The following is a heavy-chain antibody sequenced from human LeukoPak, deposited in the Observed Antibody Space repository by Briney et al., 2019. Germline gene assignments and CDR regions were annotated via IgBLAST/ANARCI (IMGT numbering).Heavy chain of an antibody. D-gene: IGHD2-15*01. Sequence: ASVRVSSKASGYKNSSQVFSGVGQPPGQGLEGMGWINGNSGDTEYEQKFQDRVTMTTDTSTGTAYLEVRSLRSDDTAMYFCARDLTGCSGAACYGENFGMDVWGQGTTVIVAS. CDR3: ARDLTGCSGAACYGENFGMDV. V-gene: IGHV1-18*01. J-gene: IGHJ6*02. CDR1: GYKNSSQV. CDR2: INGNSGDT.